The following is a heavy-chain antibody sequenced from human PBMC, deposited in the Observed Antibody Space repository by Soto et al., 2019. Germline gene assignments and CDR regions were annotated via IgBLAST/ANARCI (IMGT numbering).Heavy chain of an antibody. CDR2: IYRSGSS. J-gene: IGHJ4*02. V-gene: IGHV4-30-4*08. Sequence: SETLSLTCTVSGGPISSGEYYWSWIRQPPGKGLEWVGYIYRSGSSYYNPSLKSRLTISQDTSKNKFSLKVTSVTAADTAVYYCARAQFYCGGDCYSHFDQWGQGTLVT. CDR3: ARAQFYCGGDCYSHFDQ. CDR1: GGPISSGEYY. D-gene: IGHD2-21*02.